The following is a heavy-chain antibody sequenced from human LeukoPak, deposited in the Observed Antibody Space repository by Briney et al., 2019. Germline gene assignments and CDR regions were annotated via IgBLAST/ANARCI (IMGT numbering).Heavy chain of an antibody. Sequence: ASVKVSCKASGYTFTGYYMHWGRQAPGQGLEWMGWINPNSGGTNYAQKFQGRVTMTRDTSISTAYMELSRLRSDDTAVYYCARELGYSGYDFPHWGQGTLVTVSS. CDR3: ARELGYSGYDFPH. CDR2: INPNSGGT. D-gene: IGHD5-12*01. CDR1: GYTFTGYY. V-gene: IGHV1-2*02. J-gene: IGHJ4*02.